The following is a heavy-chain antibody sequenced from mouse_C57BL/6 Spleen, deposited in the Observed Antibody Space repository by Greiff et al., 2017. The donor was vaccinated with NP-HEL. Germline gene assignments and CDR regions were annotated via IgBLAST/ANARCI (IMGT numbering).Heavy chain of an antibody. CDR3: ARSYDYEGAMDY. CDR1: GYSITSGYD. V-gene: IGHV3-1*01. J-gene: IGHJ4*01. Sequence: EVKLMESGPGMVKPSQSLSLTCTVTGYSITSGYDWHWIRHFPGNQLEWMGYISYSGSTNYNPSLKSRISITHDTSKNHFFLKLNSVTTEDTATYYCARSYDYEGAMDYWGQGTSVTVSS. CDR2: ISYSGST. D-gene: IGHD2-4*01.